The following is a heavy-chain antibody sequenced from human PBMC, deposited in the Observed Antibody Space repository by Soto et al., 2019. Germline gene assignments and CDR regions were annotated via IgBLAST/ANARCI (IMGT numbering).Heavy chain of an antibody. J-gene: IGHJ4*02. CDR3: AGGIAARPLGY. D-gene: IGHD6-6*01. CDR1: GGSISSGGFS. CDR2: IYHSGST. Sequence: QLQLQESGSGLVRPSQTLSLTCAVSGGSISSGGFSWSWIRQPPGKGLESIGYIYHSGSTYYNPSPKGRXTXAXYRSTNQFSLKLSSVTAADTAVYYCAGGIAARPLGYWGQGTLVTVSS. V-gene: IGHV4-30-2*01.